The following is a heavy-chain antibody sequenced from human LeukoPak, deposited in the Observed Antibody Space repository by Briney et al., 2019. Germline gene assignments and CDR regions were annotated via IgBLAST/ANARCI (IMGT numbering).Heavy chain of an antibody. D-gene: IGHD5-24*01. CDR1: GGTFSSYA. J-gene: IGHJ3*01. CDR3: ATGDGYVDAFDV. CDR2: IIPIFGTA. Sequence: SVKGSCKASGGTFSSYAISWVRQAPGQGLEWMGGIIPIFGTANYAQKFQGRVTITADESTTTAYLELRSLRSEDTAVYYCATGDGYVDAFDVWGQGTMVTVSS. V-gene: IGHV1-69*13.